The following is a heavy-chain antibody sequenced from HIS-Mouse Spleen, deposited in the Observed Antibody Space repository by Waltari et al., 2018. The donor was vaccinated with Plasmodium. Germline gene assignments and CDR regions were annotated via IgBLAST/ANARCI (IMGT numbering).Heavy chain of an antibody. CDR2: ISYDGSNK. CDR1: GFPFSRSA. D-gene: IGHD3-3*01. Sequence: QVQLVESGGGVVQPGRSLRLSCAASGFPFSRSAMHWVRQAPGKGLGWVAFISYDGSNKYYADSVKGRFTISRDNSKNTLYLQMNSLRAEDTAVYYCARLYYDFWSGYYPYGMDVWGQGTTVTVSS. V-gene: IGHV3-30*04. J-gene: IGHJ6*02. CDR3: ARLYYDFWSGYYPYGMDV.